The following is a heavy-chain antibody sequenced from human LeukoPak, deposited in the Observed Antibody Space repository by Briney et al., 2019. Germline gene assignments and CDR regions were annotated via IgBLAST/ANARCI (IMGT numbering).Heavy chain of an antibody. CDR3: ARGRDNAFDI. Sequence: WLSGISGSGGATYYADSVKGQFTISRDNSKDTLYLQITSLGAEDTAVYYCARGRDNAFDIWGQGTMVTVSS. V-gene: IGHV3-23*01. CDR2: ISGSGGAT. J-gene: IGHJ3*02.